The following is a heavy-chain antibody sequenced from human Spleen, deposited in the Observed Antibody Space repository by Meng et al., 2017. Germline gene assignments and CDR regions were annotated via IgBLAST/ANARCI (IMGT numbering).Heavy chain of an antibody. CDR1: GFTFSSYA. D-gene: IGHD1-26*01. CDR2: ISGSGGST. J-gene: IGHJ5*02. V-gene: IGHV3-23*01. Sequence: GGSLRLSCAASGFTFSSYAMSWVRQAPGKGPEWVSAISGSGGSTYYADSVKGRFTISRDNSKNTLYLQMNSLRAEDTAVYYCAKAPGSGSYWAGDNWFDPWGQGTLVTVSS. CDR3: AKAPGSGSYWAGDNWFDP.